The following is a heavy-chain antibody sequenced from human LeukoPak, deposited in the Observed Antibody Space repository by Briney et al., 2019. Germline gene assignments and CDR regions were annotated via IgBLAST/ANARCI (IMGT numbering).Heavy chain of an antibody. CDR2: ISYDGRNQ. CDR1: GFTFSNYA. D-gene: IGHD3-16*01. Sequence: GGSLRLSCAASGFTFSNYAMHWVRQAPGKGLEWVAVISYDGRNQYYADSVKGRFTVSRDNSKSTLYLQMNSLRGEDTAVYNCARYGGFLDYWGQGTLVTVSS. J-gene: IGHJ4*02. CDR3: ARYGGFLDY. V-gene: IGHV3-30*04.